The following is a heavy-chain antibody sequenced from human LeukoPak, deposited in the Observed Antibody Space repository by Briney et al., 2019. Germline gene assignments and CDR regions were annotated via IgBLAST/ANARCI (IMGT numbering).Heavy chain of an antibody. Sequence: PETLSLTCAVYGGSFSGYYWSWIRQPPVKGLEWIGEINHSGSTNYNPSLKSRVTISVDTSKNQFSLKLSSVTAADTAVYYCARTVIGPPGYSSSGLYQLTYYYYMDVWGKGTTVTVSS. J-gene: IGHJ6*03. CDR3: ARTVIGPPGYSSSGLYQLTYYYYMDV. CDR2: INHSGST. V-gene: IGHV4-34*01. D-gene: IGHD6-13*01. CDR1: GGSFSGYY.